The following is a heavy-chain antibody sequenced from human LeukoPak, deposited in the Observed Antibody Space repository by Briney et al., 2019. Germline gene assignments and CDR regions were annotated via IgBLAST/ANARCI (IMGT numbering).Heavy chain of an antibody. CDR1: GGSISSYY. V-gene: IGHV4-59*01. Sequence: PSETLSLTCTVSGGSISSYYWSWIRQPPGKGLEWIGYIYYSGSTNYNPSLKSRVTISVDTSKNQFSLKLSSVTAADTAVYYCARGPLGYCCSTSCYGYYFDYWGQGTLVTVSS. CDR3: ARGPLGYCCSTSCYGYYFDY. J-gene: IGHJ4*02. D-gene: IGHD2-2*01. CDR2: IYYSGST.